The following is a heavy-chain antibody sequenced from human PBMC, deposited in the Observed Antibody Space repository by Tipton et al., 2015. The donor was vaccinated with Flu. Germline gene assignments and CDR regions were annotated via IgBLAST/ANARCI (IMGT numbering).Heavy chain of an antibody. CDR2: ISAGGGST. V-gene: IGHV3-23*01. CDR3: AKWAEGNWGPRFDH. D-gene: IGHD7-27*01. Sequence: GSLRLSCAASGFTFSSYAMSWVRQAPGKGLEWVSAISAGGGSTYYADSVKGRFTISRDNSKNTLYLQMNSLRAEDTAVYYCAKWAEGNWGPRFDHWGQGSLVTVSS. CDR1: GFTFSSYA. J-gene: IGHJ4*02.